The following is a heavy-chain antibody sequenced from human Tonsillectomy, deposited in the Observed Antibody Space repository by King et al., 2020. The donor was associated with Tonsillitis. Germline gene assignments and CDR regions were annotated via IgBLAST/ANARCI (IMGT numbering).Heavy chain of an antibody. Sequence: QLVQSGGGLVQPGRSLRLSCTASGFTFGDYAMSWVRQAPGKGLEWVGFIRTKAYGGTTDYAASVKGRFTISRDDSKTIAYLQMNSLKTEDTAVYYCTSDSPYCGGDCYSDYWGQGTLVTVSS. CDR1: GFTFGDYA. CDR3: TSDSPYCGGDCYSDY. D-gene: IGHD2-21*02. V-gene: IGHV3-49*04. J-gene: IGHJ4*02. CDR2: IRTKAYGGTT.